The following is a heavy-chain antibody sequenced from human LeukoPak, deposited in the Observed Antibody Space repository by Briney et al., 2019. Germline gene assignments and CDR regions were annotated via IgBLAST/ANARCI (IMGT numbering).Heavy chain of an antibody. D-gene: IGHD2-2*01. CDR2: IYHSGST. CDR1: GGSISSGGYS. J-gene: IGHJ4*02. Sequence: PSQTLSLTCAVSGGSISSGGYSWGWIRQPPGKGLEWIVYIYHSGSTYYNPSLKSRVTISVDRSKNQFSLKLSSVTAADTAVYYCARAVCSSTSCHLAFDYWGQGTLVTVSS. V-gene: IGHV4-30-2*01. CDR3: ARAVCSSTSCHLAFDY.